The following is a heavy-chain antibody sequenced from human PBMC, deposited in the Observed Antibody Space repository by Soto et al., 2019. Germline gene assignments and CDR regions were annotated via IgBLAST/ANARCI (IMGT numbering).Heavy chain of an antibody. J-gene: IGHJ6*03. V-gene: IGHV1-8*01. Sequence: QVQLVQSGAEVKKPGASVKVSCKASGYTFTSYDINWVRQATGQGLEWMGWMNPNSGNTGYAQKFQGRVTMTRNTSISTAYMELSSLRSEDTAVYYCARVCSSTSCPYYYMDVWGKGTTVTVSS. CDR1: GYTFTSYD. CDR2: MNPNSGNT. D-gene: IGHD2-2*01. CDR3: ARVCSSTSCPYYYMDV.